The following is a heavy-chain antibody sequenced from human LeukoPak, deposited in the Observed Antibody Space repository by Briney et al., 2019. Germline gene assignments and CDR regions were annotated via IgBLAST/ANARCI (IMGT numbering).Heavy chain of an antibody. CDR2: MNPNSGNT. CDR3: ARGYSDSSGYYYSYYYYMDV. Sequence: GASVKVSCKTSGYTFTDYYMHWVRQAPGQGLEWMGWMNPNSGNTGYAQKLQGRVTITRNTSISTAYMELSSLRSEDTAVYYCARGYSDSSGYYYSYYYYMDVWGKGTTVTVSS. D-gene: IGHD3-22*01. V-gene: IGHV1-8*03. J-gene: IGHJ6*03. CDR1: GYTFTDYY.